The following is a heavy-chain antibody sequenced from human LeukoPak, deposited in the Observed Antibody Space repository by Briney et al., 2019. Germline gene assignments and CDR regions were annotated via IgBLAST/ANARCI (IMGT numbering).Heavy chain of an antibody. CDR3: ARGRRWGYYDILTGETNWYDP. CDR1: GGSFSGYY. Sequence: SETLSLTCAVYGGSFSGYYWSWIRQPPGKGLEWIGEINHSGSTNYNPSLKSRVTISVDTSKNQFSLKLSSVTAADTAVYYCARGRRWGYYDILTGETNWYDPWGQGTLVTVSS. D-gene: IGHD3-9*01. V-gene: IGHV4-34*01. CDR2: INHSGST. J-gene: IGHJ5*02.